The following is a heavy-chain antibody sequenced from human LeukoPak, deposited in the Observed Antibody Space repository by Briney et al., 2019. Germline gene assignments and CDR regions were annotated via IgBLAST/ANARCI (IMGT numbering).Heavy chain of an antibody. D-gene: IGHD1-7*01. J-gene: IGHJ6*03. CDR1: GGSISSGGYY. V-gene: IGHV4-31*03. Sequence: PSETLSLTCTVSGGSISSGGYYWSWTRQHPGKGLEWIGYIYYSGRTYYNPSLKSRVTISVDTSKNQFSLKLSSVTAADTAVYYCAREYTELELRGYYYMDVWGKGTTVTVSS. CDR2: IYYSGRT. CDR3: AREYTELELRGYYYMDV.